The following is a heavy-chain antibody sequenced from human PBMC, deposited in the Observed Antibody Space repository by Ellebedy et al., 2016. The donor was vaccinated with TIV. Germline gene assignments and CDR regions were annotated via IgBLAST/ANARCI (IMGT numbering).Heavy chain of an antibody. V-gene: IGHV3-23*01. Sequence: GESLKISCAASGFSFSSYAMSWVRQAPGKGLEWVSGIVGSGGSRYADSVKGRFTISRDNSKNTVDLQMKSLRDEDTAVYFCAKDRTAGDGYWVFDSWGQGTLVTVSS. CDR2: IVGSGGSR. J-gene: IGHJ4*02. CDR3: AKDRTAGDGYWVFDS. D-gene: IGHD5-18*01. CDR1: GFSFSSYA.